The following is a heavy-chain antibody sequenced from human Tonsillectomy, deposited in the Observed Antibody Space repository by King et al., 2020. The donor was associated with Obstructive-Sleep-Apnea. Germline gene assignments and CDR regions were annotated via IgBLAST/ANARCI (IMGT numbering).Heavy chain of an antibody. J-gene: IGHJ4*02. CDR1: GFTFSVST. V-gene: IGHV3-73*01. CDR3: TSYGNNSGVAY. D-gene: IGHD4-23*01. Sequence: VQLVESGGGLVQPGGSLKLSCTASGFTFSVSTMHWVRQASGKGLEWVGRIRSKTNTYATAYTASVKGRFTISRDDSKNTTYLQMNSLKTEDTAVYYCTSYGNNSGVAYWGQGTLVTVSS. CDR2: IRSKTNTYAT.